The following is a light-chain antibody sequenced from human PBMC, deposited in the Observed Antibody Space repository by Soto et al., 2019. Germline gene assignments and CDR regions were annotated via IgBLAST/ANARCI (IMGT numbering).Light chain of an antibody. CDR1: QSVSSSY. CDR3: QQYGSSPSIT. J-gene: IGKJ5*01. V-gene: IGKV3-20*01. Sequence: EIVLTQSPGTLSLSPGERATLSCRASQSVSSSYLAWYQQKPGQAPRLLIYGASSRATGIPDGSSGSGSGTDFTLTISRLEPEDFAVYYCQQYGSSPSITFGQGTRLEIK. CDR2: GAS.